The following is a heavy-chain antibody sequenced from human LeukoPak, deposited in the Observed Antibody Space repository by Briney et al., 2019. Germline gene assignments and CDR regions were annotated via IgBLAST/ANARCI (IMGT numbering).Heavy chain of an antibody. Sequence: GGSLRLSCVASGFTSASGVTFSTYGWHWVRQPPGKGLVWMAFISNDGRTTHYGDSVKGRFTISRDDSKKTVYLEMSTLRVDDTAVYYCARDGSGRDIDNWGQGTLVTVS. CDR2: ISNDGRTT. J-gene: IGHJ4*02. D-gene: IGHD3-10*01. CDR1: GVTFSTYG. V-gene: IGHV3-33*01. CDR3: ARDGSGRDIDN.